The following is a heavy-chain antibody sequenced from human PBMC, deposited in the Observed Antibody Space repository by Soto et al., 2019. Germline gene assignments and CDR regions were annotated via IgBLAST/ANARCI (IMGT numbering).Heavy chain of an antibody. D-gene: IGHD6-19*01. CDR1: GYTFFNYG. Sequence: QVQLVQSGAEVKKPGASVKVSCKPSGYTFFNYGLSWVRQAPGQGLEWMGWISAYNGNRNYAGKFQGRATMTTETSTRTAYMELRSLRSDDTAVYYCARDGITLAGSVDYWGQGTLVTVSS. V-gene: IGHV1-18*01. CDR2: ISAYNGNR. J-gene: IGHJ4*02. CDR3: ARDGITLAGSVDY.